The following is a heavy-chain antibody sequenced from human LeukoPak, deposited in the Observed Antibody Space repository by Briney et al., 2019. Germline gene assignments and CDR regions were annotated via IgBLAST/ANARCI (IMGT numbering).Heavy chain of an antibody. D-gene: IGHD3-10*01. CDR2: INAGNGNT. CDR1: GYTFTSYA. CDR3: ARDHNYYGSGSYWVWFDP. Sequence: AASVKVSCKASGYTFTSYAMHWVRQAPGQRLEWMGWINAGNGNTKYSQKFQGRVTITRDTSASTAYMELSSLRSEDTAVCYCARDHNYYGSGSYWVWFDPWGQGTLVTVSS. V-gene: IGHV1-3*01. J-gene: IGHJ5*02.